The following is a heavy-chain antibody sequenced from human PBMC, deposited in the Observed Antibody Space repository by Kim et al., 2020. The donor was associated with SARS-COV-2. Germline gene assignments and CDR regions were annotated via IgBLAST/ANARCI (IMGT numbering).Heavy chain of an antibody. J-gene: IGHJ4*02. D-gene: IGHD3-10*01. CDR2: ISAYNGNT. CDR3: ARVGRSFGELSSNYFDY. Sequence: ASVKVSCKASGYTFTSYGISWVRQAPGQGLEWMGWISAYNGNTNYAQKLQGRVTMTTDTSTSTAYVELRSLRSDDTAVYYCARVGRSFGELSSNYFDYWGQGTLVTVSS. CDR1: GYTFTSYG. V-gene: IGHV1-18*01.